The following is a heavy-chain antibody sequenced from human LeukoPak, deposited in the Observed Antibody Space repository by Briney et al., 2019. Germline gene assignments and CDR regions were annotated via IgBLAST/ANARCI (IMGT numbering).Heavy chain of an antibody. V-gene: IGHV3-11*01. CDR2: ISPSGTDI. J-gene: IGHJ5*02. CDR3: AKDLVSGYYYGSERGFDP. CDR1: GFTFTDTY. Sequence: PGGSLRLSCAVSGFTFTDTYMTWIRQAPGKGLESLSYISPSGTDISYADSVKGRFTISRDNAKSSLYLQMNSLRAEDTAVYYCAKDLVSGYYYGSERGFDPWGQGTLVTVSS. D-gene: IGHD3-10*01.